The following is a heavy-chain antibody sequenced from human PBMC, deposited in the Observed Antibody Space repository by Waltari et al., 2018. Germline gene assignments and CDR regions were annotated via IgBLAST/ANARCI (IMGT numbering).Heavy chain of an antibody. CDR3: ARGTIRFLEWLGY. D-gene: IGHD3-3*01. J-gene: IGHJ4*02. V-gene: IGHV4-34*01. CDR1: GGSFSSYY. Sequence: QVQLQQWGAGLLKPSETLSLTCAVYGGSFSSYYWSWIRQPPGKGLEWIGEINHSGSTNYNPSLKSRVTISVDTSKNQFSLKLSSVTAADTAVYYCARGTIRFLEWLGYWGQGTLVTVSS. CDR2: INHSGST.